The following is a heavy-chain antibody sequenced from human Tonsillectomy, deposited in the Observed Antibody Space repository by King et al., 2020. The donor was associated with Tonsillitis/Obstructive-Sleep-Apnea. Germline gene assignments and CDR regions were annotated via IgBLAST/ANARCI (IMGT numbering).Heavy chain of an antibody. Sequence: QLQESGPGLVKPSETLSLTCTVSGGSISSSSYYWGWIRQPPGKGLEWIGSIYYSGSTYYNPSLKSRVTISVDTSKNQFSLKLSSVTAADTAVYYCARQPHYYDSSGYSHNWFDPWGQGTLVTVSS. CDR1: GGSISSSSYY. V-gene: IGHV4-39*01. J-gene: IGHJ5*02. CDR2: IYYSGST. CDR3: ARQPHYYDSSGYSHNWFDP. D-gene: IGHD3-22*01.